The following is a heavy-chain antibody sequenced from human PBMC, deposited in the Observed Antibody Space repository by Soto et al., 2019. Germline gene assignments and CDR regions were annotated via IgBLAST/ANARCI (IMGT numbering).Heavy chain of an antibody. Sequence: QVQLVQSGAEVKKPGSSVKVSCKASGGTFSSYAISWVRQAPGQGLEWMGGFIPIFGTANYAQKFQGRVTIPADEYTRTAYMELSSLRSEDTAVYYCASHSGWNYYYGMDVWGQGTTVTVSS. J-gene: IGHJ6*02. V-gene: IGHV1-69*12. D-gene: IGHD3-22*01. CDR3: ASHSGWNYYYGMDV. CDR1: GGTFSSYA. CDR2: FIPIFGTA.